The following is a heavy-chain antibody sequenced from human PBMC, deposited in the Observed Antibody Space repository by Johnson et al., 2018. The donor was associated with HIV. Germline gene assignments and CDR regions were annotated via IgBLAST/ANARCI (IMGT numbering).Heavy chain of an antibody. D-gene: IGHD6-13*01. Sequence: EQLVESGGGLVQPGGSLSLSCAASGFTVSSNYMSWVRQAPGKGLEWVSVIYSGGSTYYADSVKGRFTISRDNFKNTLYLQMNSLRAEDTAVYYCADSSPFYAFDIWGQGTMVTVSS. CDR3: ADSSPFYAFDI. J-gene: IGHJ3*02. CDR2: IYSGGST. CDR1: GFTVSSNY. V-gene: IGHV3-66*01.